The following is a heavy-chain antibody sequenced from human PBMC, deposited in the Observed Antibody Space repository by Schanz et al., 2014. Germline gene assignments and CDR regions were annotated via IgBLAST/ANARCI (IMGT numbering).Heavy chain of an antibody. CDR1: GGPFSGYF. Sequence: QVQLQESGPGLVKPSETLSLTCAVYGGPFSGYFWSWIRQSPGKGLQWIGEIHHSGSIIYNPSLRSGVTISMDTSKNQFFLKVPSVTAADTAVYYCARHLVNAYGMDVWGQGTAVTVSS. CDR3: ARHLVNAYGMDV. J-gene: IGHJ6*02. D-gene: IGHD3-3*02. CDR2: IHHSGSI. V-gene: IGHV4-34*10.